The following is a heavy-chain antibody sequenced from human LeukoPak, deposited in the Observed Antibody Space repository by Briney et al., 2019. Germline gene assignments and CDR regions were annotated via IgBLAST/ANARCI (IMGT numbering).Heavy chain of an antibody. CDR3: ARVPYGSGSYYSQPFDY. V-gene: IGHV3-53*01. Sequence: GGSLRLSCTVSGFTVSSNSMSWVRQAPGKGLEWVSFIYSDNTHYSDSVKGRFTISRDNSKNTLYLQMNSLRAEDTAVYYCARVPYGSGSYYSQPFDYWGQGTLVTVSS. D-gene: IGHD3-10*01. J-gene: IGHJ4*02. CDR2: IYSDNT. CDR1: GFTVSSNS.